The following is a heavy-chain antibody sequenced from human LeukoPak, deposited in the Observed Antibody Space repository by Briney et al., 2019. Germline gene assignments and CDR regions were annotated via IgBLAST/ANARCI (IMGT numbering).Heavy chain of an antibody. Sequence: GGSLRLSCAASGFTFSSYGMHWVRQAPGKGLEWVAVISYDGSNQYYADSVKGRFTISRDNSKNTLYLQMNSLSAEDTAVYYCAKVGGYSSSWYYFDYWGQGTLVTVSS. D-gene: IGHD6-13*01. V-gene: IGHV3-30*18. CDR1: GFTFSSYG. CDR3: AKVGGYSSSWYYFDY. CDR2: ISYDGSNQ. J-gene: IGHJ4*02.